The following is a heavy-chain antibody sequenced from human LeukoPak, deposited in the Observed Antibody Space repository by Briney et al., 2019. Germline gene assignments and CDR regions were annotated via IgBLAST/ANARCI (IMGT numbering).Heavy chain of an antibody. D-gene: IGHD6-13*01. J-gene: IGHJ4*02. CDR1: GGTFSSYA. CDR2: IIPIFGTA. CDR3: ARVGIAAAGTLDY. Sequence: SVKVSCKASGGTFSSYAISWVRQAPGQGLEWMGGIIPIFGTANYAQKFQGRVTITTDESTSTAYMELSSLRSEDTAVNYCARVGIAAAGTLDYWGQGTLVTVSS. V-gene: IGHV1-69*05.